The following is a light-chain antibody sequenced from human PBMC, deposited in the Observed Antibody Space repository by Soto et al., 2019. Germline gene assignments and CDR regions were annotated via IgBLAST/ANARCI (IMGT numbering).Light chain of an antibody. CDR2: GNS. Sequence: QPVLTQPPSVSGAPGQRVTISCTGSSSNIGAGYGVHWYQQIPGAAPKLLIYGNSDRPSGVPDRFSGSKSDTSASLAITGLQAEDEADYYCQSYDGRLSGLIFGGGTKVTVL. V-gene: IGLV1-40*01. CDR3: QSYDGRLSGLI. J-gene: IGLJ2*01. CDR1: SSNIGAGYG.